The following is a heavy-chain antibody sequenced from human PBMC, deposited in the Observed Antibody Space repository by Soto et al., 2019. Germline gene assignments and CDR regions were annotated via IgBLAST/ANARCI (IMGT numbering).Heavy chain of an antibody. D-gene: IGHD5-18*01. CDR3: ARSLSSYEDYYYYGMAV. Sequence: GGSLRLSCAASGFTFSSYGMHWVRQAPGKGLEWVAVIWYDGSNKYYADSVKGRFTISRDNSKNTLYLQMNSLRAEDTAVYYCARSLSSYEDYYYYGMAVWGQGTTVTVSS. V-gene: IGHV3-33*01. CDR2: IWYDGSNK. CDR1: GFTFSSYG. J-gene: IGHJ6*02.